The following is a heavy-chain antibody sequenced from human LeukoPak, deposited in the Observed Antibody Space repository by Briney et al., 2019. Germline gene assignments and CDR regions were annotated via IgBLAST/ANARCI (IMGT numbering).Heavy chain of an antibody. CDR1: GFTFSSYG. D-gene: IGHD6-6*01. CDR3: ARVGRYSSSSFLDY. CDR2: ISYDGSNK. V-gene: IGHV3-30*03. J-gene: IGHJ4*02. Sequence: PGGSLRLSCAASGFTFSSYGIHWVRQAPGKGLEWVAVISYDGSNKYYADSVKGRFTISRDNSKNTLYLQMNSLRAEDTAVYYCARVGRYSSSSFLDYWGQGTLVTVSS.